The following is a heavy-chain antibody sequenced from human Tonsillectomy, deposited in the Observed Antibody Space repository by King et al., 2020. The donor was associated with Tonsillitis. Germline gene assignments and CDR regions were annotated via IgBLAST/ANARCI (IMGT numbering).Heavy chain of an antibody. D-gene: IGHD3-22*01. CDR3: ARGVTMIVVGDASDI. Sequence: QLVQSGGGLIQPGGSLRLSCAASGFTVSSNYMSWVRQAPGRGLEWVSVIYSGGSTYYADSVKGRFTISRDNSKNTLFLHMNSLRAEDTAVYYCARGVTMIVVGDASDIWGQGTMVTVSS. CDR1: GFTVSSNY. CDR2: IYSGGST. J-gene: IGHJ3*02. V-gene: IGHV3-53*01.